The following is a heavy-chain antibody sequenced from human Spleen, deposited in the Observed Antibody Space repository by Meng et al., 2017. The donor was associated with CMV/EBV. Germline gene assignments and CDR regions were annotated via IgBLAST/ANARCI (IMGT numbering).Heavy chain of an antibody. CDR2: IIPIFGTA. V-gene: IGHV1-69*05. Sequence: GGSLRLSCAASGFTFSSYSMSWVRQAPGQGLEWMGGIIPIFGTANYAQKFQGRVTITTDESTSTAYMELSSLRSEDTAVYYCATSAKRGVVVVPAAIFPSVDYYYGMDVWGQGTTVTVSS. J-gene: IGHJ6*02. CDR3: ATSAKRGVVVVPAAIFPSVDYYYGMDV. D-gene: IGHD2-2*01. CDR1: GFTFSSYS.